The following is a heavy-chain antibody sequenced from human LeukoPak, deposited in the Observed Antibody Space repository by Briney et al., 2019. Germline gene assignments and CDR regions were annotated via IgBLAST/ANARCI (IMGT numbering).Heavy chain of an antibody. V-gene: IGHV1-69*05. CDR3: ASSMVRGVRLGY. Sequence: GASVKVSCKASGGTFSSYAISWVRQAPGQGLKWMGGIIPIFGTANYAQKFQGRVTITTDESTSTAYMELSSLRSEDTAVYYCASSMVRGVRLGYWGQGTLVTVSS. D-gene: IGHD3-10*01. J-gene: IGHJ4*02. CDR2: IIPIFGTA. CDR1: GGTFSSYA.